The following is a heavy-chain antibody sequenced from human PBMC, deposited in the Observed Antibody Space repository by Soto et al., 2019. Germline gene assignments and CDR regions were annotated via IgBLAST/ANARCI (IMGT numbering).Heavy chain of an antibody. CDR3: ARAGSTSGGRLDY. CDR1: GFTFSHYA. J-gene: IGHJ4*02. D-gene: IGHD5-12*01. Sequence: QVQLVESGGGVVQPGGSLRLSCAASGFTFSHYAMHWARQAPGKGLECVAVISYDGGNKNYADSVKGRFTISRDNSENPLYLQMNSLRGEDMAVYYCARAGSTSGGRLDYWGQGALVTVSS. V-gene: IGHV3-30*03. CDR2: ISYDGGNK.